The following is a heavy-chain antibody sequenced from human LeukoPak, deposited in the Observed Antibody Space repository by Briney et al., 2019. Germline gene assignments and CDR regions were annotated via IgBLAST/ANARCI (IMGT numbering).Heavy chain of an antibody. J-gene: IGHJ3*02. CDR1: GFTFSTSW. V-gene: IGHV3-7*01. CDR3: ARDRLRFLEWFSSRSPDRAFDI. D-gene: IGHD3-3*01. Sequence: GGSLRLSCAASGFTFSTSWMSWVRQAPGKGLEWVANIKQDGSEKYYVDSVKGRFTISRDNAKNSLYLQMNSLRAEDTAVYYCARDRLRFLEWFSSRSPDRAFDIWGQGTMVTVSS. CDR2: IKQDGSEK.